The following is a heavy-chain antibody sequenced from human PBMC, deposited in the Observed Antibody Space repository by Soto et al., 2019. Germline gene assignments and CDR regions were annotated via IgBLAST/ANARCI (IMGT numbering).Heavy chain of an antibody. V-gene: IGHV4-4*02. J-gene: IGHJ4*02. CDR3: VKNGEYSLHY. CDR2: IYLNGGS. CDR1: GGSLGRRDW. Sequence: XGTLSLTCAVSGGSLGRRDWWSWVRQPPGKGLEWIGQIYLNGGSTYDPSLKTRVAISVDMSKNLLSLELRSVTTADTAVYYCVKNGEYSLHYWGQGTLVTVSS. D-gene: IGHD4-17*01.